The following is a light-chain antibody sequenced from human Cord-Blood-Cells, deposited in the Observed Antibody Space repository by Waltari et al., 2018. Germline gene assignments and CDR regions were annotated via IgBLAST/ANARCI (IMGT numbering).Light chain of an antibody. V-gene: IGKV1-39*01. CDR1: PSISSY. J-gene: IGKJ1*01. CDR2: AAS. CDR3: QQSYSTPWT. Sequence: PSPSSLSSSFFSLFPLPFLSRPSISSYLNWYQQKPGKAPKLLIYAASSLQSGVPSRFSGSGSGTDFTLTISSLQPEDFATYYCQQSYSTPWTFGQGTKVEIK.